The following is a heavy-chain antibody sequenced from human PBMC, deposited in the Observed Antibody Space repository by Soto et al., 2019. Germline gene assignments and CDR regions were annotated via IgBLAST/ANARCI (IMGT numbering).Heavy chain of an antibody. CDR1: GFTFTSSA. J-gene: IGHJ4*02. Sequence: ASVKVSCKASGFTFTSSAVQWLRQARGQRLEWIGWIVVGSGNTNYAQKFQERVTITRDMSTSTAYMELSSLRSEDTAVYYCAADLTTYYYDSSGYPTLDYWGQGTLVTVSS. CDR2: IVVGSGNT. D-gene: IGHD3-22*01. V-gene: IGHV1-58*01. CDR3: AADLTTYYYDSSGYPTLDY.